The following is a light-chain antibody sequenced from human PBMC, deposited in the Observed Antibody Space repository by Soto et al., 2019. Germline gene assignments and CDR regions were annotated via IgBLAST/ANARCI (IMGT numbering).Light chain of an antibody. J-gene: IGLJ1*01. CDR2: DDS. Sequence: YELTQPPSVSVAPGQTARITCGGNNIESKSVHWYQQEPGQAPVLAVYDDSDRPSGIPERFSGSNSGNTATLTISGVDAGDEADYYCQVWDRSSDHYVFGTGTKLTVL. CDR1: NIESKS. CDR3: QVWDRSSDHYV. V-gene: IGLV3-21*02.